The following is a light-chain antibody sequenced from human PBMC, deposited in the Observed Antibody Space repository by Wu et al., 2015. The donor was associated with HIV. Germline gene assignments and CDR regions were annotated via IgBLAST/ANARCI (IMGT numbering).Light chain of an antibody. V-gene: IGKV3-15*01. Sequence: EIVMTQSPATLSVSPGERVTLSCRASQSVTSNLAWYQHKPGQAPRLLIYGASTRATGVPARFSGSGSGTEFTLTISSMQSEDFAVYHCQQYNKWPPYTFGQGTKLEIK. J-gene: IGKJ2*01. CDR2: GAS. CDR3: QQYNKWPPYT. CDR1: QSVTSN.